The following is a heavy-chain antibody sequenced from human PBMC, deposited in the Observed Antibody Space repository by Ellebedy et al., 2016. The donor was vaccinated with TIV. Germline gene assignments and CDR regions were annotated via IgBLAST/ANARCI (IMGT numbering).Heavy chain of an antibody. J-gene: IGHJ4*02. CDR1: GFTFSSYA. D-gene: IGHD6-13*01. CDR3: ASLAAAGTGY. CDR2: ISYDGSNK. Sequence: GESLEISCAASGFTFSSYAMHWVRQAPGKGLEWVAVISYDGSNKYYADSVKGRFTISRDNSKNTLYLQMNSLRAEDTAVYYCASLAAAGTGYWGQGTLVTVSS. V-gene: IGHV3-30-3*01.